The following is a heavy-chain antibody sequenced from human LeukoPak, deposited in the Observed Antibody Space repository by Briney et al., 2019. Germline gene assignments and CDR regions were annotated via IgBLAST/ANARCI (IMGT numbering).Heavy chain of an antibody. CDR2: INSGSDTV. CDR1: GFPFNSYV. V-gene: IGHV3-48*01. D-gene: IGHD2-15*01. J-gene: IGHJ2*01. CDR3: ARATNLSFWYFDL. Sequence: GGSLRLSCVASGFPFNSYVVNWIRQVPGKGLEWVSYINSGSDTVYYADSVRGRFTISRDNAKNSLSLQMNSLRAEDTAVYYCARATNLSFWYFDLWGRGPPVTGSS.